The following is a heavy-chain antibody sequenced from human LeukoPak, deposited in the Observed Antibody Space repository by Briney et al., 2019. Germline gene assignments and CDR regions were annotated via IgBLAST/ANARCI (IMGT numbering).Heavy chain of an antibody. CDR2: IWYDGSNK. CDR1: GFTFSSYG. J-gene: IGHJ3*02. D-gene: IGHD1-1*01. Sequence: PGGSLRLSCSASGFTFSSYGMHWVRQAPGKGLEWVAVIWYDGSNKYYADSVKGRFTISRDNSKNTLYLQMNSLRAEDTAVYYCARGNWNPVAFDIWGQGTMVTVSS. V-gene: IGHV3-33*08. CDR3: ARGNWNPVAFDI.